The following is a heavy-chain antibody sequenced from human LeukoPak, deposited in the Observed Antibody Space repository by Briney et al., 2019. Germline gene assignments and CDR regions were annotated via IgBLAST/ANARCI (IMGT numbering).Heavy chain of an antibody. D-gene: IGHD2-15*01. Sequence: PGGSLSLSCAASGFTFSSYAMSWVRQAPGKGLEWVSAISGSGGSTYYADSAKGRFTISRDNSKNTLYLQMNSVRAEDTAVYYCAKGALYCNGGSSVTASYGMDVWGQGPTVTASS. CDR3: AKGALYCNGGSSVTASYGMDV. V-gene: IGHV3-23*01. CDR2: ISGSGGST. CDR1: GFTFSSYA. J-gene: IGHJ6*02.